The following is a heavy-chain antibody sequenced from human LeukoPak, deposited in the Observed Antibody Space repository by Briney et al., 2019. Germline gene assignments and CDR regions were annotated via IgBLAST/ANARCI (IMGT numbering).Heavy chain of an antibody. Sequence: GGSLRLSCAASGFAFSSYAMQWVRQPPGEGLEWVAFIPYDGSSKYYADSVRGRFTISRDNSKNTLYLQMSSLRAEDTAVYYCARRYYYDGSGFRFDSWGQGTLVTVSS. CDR2: IPYDGSSK. CDR1: GFAFSSYA. V-gene: IGHV3-30*15. CDR3: ARRYYYDGSGFRFDS. J-gene: IGHJ4*02. D-gene: IGHD3-22*01.